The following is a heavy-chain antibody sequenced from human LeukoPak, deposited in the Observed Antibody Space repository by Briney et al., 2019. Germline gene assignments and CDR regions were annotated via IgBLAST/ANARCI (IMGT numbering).Heavy chain of an antibody. CDR2: INPNSGGT. D-gene: IGHD3-3*01. CDR3: ARGGGGIFRRFLEWLLPDY. CDR1: GYTFTGYY. J-gene: IGHJ4*02. V-gene: IGHV1-2*06. Sequence: ASVKVSCKASGYTFTGYYMHWVRQAPGQGLEWMGRINPNSGGTNYAQKFQGRVTMTRDTSISTAYMELSRLRSDDTAVYYCARGGGGIFRRFLEWLLPDYWGQGTLVTVSS.